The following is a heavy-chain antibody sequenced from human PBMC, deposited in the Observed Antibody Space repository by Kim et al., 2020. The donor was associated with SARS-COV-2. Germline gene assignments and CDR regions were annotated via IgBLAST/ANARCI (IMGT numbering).Heavy chain of an antibody. Sequence: TNYNPALKSRVTISVDKSKNQFSLKLSSVTAADTAVYYCARANFGVVIDYWGQGTLVTVSS. CDR3: ARANFGVVIDY. J-gene: IGHJ4*02. D-gene: IGHD3-3*01. V-gene: IGHV4-4*02. CDR2: T.